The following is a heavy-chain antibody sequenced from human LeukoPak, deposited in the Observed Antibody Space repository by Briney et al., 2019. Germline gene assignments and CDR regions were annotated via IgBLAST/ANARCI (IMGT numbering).Heavy chain of an antibody. CDR3: ARDRRAVGELWADAFDI. Sequence: GGSLRLSCAASGFTFTDHYMSWVRQAPGKGLEWVSGINWNGGSTGYADSVKGRFTISRDNAKNSLYLQMNSLRAEDTALYHCARDRRAVGELWADAFDIWGQGTMFTVSS. J-gene: IGHJ3*02. CDR1: GFTFTDHY. V-gene: IGHV3-20*01. CDR2: INWNGGST. D-gene: IGHD3-10*01.